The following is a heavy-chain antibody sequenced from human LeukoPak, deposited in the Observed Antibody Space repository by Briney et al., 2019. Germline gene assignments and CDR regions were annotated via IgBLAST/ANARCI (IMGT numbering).Heavy chain of an antibody. CDR2: ISYDGSNK. J-gene: IGHJ3*02. CDR1: GVTVSSVA. CDR3: ARECRDYDRAFDI. Sequence: LRPFYPACGVTVSSVAMGGGRQATKKGLEWVAVISYDGSNKYYADSVKGRFTISRDNSKNTLYLQMNSLRAEDTAVYYCARECRDYDRAFDIWGQGTMVTVSS. V-gene: IGHV3-30-3*01. D-gene: IGHD3-3*01.